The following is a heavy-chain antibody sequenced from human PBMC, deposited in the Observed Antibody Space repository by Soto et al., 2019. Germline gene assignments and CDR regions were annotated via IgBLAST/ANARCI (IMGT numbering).Heavy chain of an antibody. CDR2: INPNSGGT. D-gene: IGHD2-2*03. Sequence: ASVKVSCKASGYTFSGYYMHWVRQAPGQGLEWMGWINPNSGGTNYAQKFQGRVTMTRDTSISTAYMELSRLRSDDTAVYYCARVDIVVVPAADLYYGMDVWGQ. J-gene: IGHJ6*02. CDR1: GYTFSGYY. CDR3: ARVDIVVVPAADLYYGMDV. V-gene: IGHV1-2*02.